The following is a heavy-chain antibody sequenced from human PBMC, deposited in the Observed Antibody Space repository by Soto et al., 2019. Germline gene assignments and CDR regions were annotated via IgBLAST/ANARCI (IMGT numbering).Heavy chain of an antibody. CDR3: ASSGAAVSYNWFDP. J-gene: IGHJ5*02. D-gene: IGHD6-13*01. V-gene: IGHV4-39*01. CDR2: IYYSGST. CDR1: GGSISSSSYY. Sequence: SETLSLTCTVSGGSISSSSYYWGWIRQPPGKGLEWIGSIYYSGSTYYNPSLKSRVTISVDTSKNQFSLKLSSVTAADTAVYYCASSGAAVSYNWFDPWGQGTLVTVSS.